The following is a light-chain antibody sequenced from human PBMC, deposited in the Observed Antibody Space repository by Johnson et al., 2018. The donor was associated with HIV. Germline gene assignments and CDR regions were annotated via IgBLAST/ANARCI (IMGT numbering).Light chain of an antibody. CDR1: SSNIENNF. CDR2: ENN. CDR3: GTWDTSLSAGV. V-gene: IGLV1-51*02. J-gene: IGLJ1*01. Sequence: QSVLTQPPSVSAAPGHKVTISCSGSSSNIENNFVSWYQQLPGTAPKVLIYENNKRPSGIPDRFAGSKSGPSATLGITGLQTGDEADYYCGTWDTSLSAGVFGTGTKVTV.